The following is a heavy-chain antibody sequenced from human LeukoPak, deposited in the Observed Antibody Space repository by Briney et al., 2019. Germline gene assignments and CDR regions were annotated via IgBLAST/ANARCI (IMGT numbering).Heavy chain of an antibody. V-gene: IGHV5-51*01. Sequence: RGESLKISCKGSGYSFTSYWIGWVRQMPGKGLEWMGIIYPGDSDTRYSPSFQGQVTISADKSISTAYLQWSSLKASDTAMYYCARHESDYYGSGSYSHWGQGTLVTVSS. CDR2: IYPGDSDT. CDR3: ARHESDYYGSGSYSH. CDR1: GYSFTSYW. D-gene: IGHD3-10*01. J-gene: IGHJ4*02.